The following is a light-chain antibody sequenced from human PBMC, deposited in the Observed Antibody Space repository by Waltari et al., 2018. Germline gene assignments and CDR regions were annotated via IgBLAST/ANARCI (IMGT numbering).Light chain of an antibody. CDR2: GSS. CDR3: QQYDSWPRT. J-gene: IGKJ1*01. CDR1: QTVSSN. Sequence: EIVVTQSPATLSVSQGERATLSCRASQTVSSNFAWYQQKPGQAPRLLIYGSSLRATGVPARFSGSGSGTEFTLTISSLQSEDFAVYYCQQYDSWPRTFGQGTKVEIK. V-gene: IGKV3-15*01.